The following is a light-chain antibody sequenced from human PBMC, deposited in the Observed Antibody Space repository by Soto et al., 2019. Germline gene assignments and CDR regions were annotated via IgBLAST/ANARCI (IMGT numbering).Light chain of an antibody. CDR3: QQYNNWPRT. V-gene: IGKV3-15*01. J-gene: IGKJ5*01. Sequence: EIVMTQSPATLSVSPGERATLSCRASQSGRNNLAWYQQKPGQAPSLLIYGASTRATGIPARFSGSGSGTGFTLTISRLEPEDFAVYYCQQYNNWPRTFGQGTRLEIK. CDR2: GAS. CDR1: QSGRNN.